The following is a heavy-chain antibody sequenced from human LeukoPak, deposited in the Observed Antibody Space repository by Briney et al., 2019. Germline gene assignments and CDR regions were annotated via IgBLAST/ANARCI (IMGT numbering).Heavy chain of an antibody. V-gene: IGHV1-46*02. Sequence: ASVKVSCKASGYTFNSYYMHWVRQAPGQGLEWMGIINPSGGSTSYAQKFQGRVTMTRDTSTSTAYMELRSLRSDDTAVYYCARGPSGSWLLGGNYYYYYGMDVWGQGTTVTVSS. D-gene: IGHD2-15*01. J-gene: IGHJ6*02. CDR3: ARGPSGSWLLGGNYYYYYGMDV. CDR1: GYTFNSYY. CDR2: INPSGGST.